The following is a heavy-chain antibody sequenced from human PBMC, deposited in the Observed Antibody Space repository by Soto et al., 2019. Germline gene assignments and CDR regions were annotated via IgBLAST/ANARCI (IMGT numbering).Heavy chain of an antibody. V-gene: IGHV2-5*02. Sequence: KESGPTLGKPTQTLTLTCTFSGFSLSTSGVGVGWIRQPPGKALEWLALIYWDDDKRYSPSLKSRLTITKDTSKNQVVLTMTNMDPVDTATYYCAHMPVHCSGGSCYLFDYWGQGSLVTVSS. CDR3: AHMPVHCSGGSCYLFDY. CDR1: GFSLSTSGVG. J-gene: IGHJ4*02. D-gene: IGHD2-15*01. CDR2: IYWDDDK.